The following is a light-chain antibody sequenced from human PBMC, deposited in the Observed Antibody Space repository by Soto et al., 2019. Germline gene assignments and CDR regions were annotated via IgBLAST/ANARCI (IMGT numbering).Light chain of an antibody. J-gene: IGLJ1*01. CDR2: EVS. CDR3: SSYAGSSNYV. CDR1: SSDVGAYNY. Sequence: QSVLTQPPSASGSPGQSVTISCTGTSSDVGAYNYVSWYQQQPGKAPKLMIHEVSQRPSGVPDRFSGSKSANRASLTVSGLQAEDEADYHCSSYAGSSNYVFGTGTKLTVL. V-gene: IGLV2-8*01.